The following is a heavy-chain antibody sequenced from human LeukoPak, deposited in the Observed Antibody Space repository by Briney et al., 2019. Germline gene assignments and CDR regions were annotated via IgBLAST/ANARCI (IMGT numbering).Heavy chain of an antibody. Sequence: ASLKVSCKTSGYTFLRYSIGWVRQAPGQGLEWMGWISTYNGDTKYAQKFQDRVTMTTDTSTSTAYLEMRRLRFDDTAVYFCARERDTALAPYLDYWGQGTLLTVSS. V-gene: IGHV1-18*01. CDR3: ARERDTALAPYLDY. D-gene: IGHD5-18*01. J-gene: IGHJ4*02. CDR1: GYTFLRYS. CDR2: ISTYNGDT.